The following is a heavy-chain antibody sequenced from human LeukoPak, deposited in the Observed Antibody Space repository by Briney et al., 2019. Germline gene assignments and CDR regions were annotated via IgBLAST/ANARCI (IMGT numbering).Heavy chain of an antibody. CDR2: IYTSGST. J-gene: IGHJ4*02. CDR1: GDSISSYY. D-gene: IGHD6-6*01. CDR3: ARYPTLIAAITY. Sequence: SETLSLTCTVSGDSISSYYWSWIRQPAGKGLEWIGHIYTSGSTNYNPSPKSRVTISVDTSKNQFSLKLSSVTAADTAVYYCARYPTLIAAITYWGQGTLVTVSS. V-gene: IGHV4-4*07.